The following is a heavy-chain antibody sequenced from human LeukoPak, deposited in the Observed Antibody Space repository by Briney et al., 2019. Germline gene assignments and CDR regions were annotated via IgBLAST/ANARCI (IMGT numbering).Heavy chain of an antibody. CDR1: GFTFSSYA. CDR2: ISGSGGST. D-gene: IGHD2-2*01. V-gene: IGHV3-23*01. CDR3: AKDPGYSSTSSYFDY. J-gene: IGHJ4*02. Sequence: GGSLRLSCAASGFTFSSYAMSWVRQAPGKELEWVSAISGSGGSTCYADSVKGRFTISRDNSRNTLYLQMNSLRAEDTAVYYCAKDPGYSSTSSYFDYWGQGTLVTVSS.